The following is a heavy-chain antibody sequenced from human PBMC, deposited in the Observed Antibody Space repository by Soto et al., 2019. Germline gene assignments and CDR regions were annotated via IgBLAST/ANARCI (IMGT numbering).Heavy chain of an antibody. V-gene: IGHV3-23*01. Sequence: GGSLRLSCAASGFTFSSYAMSWVRQAPGKGLEWVSAISGRGGSTYYADSVKGRLTISRDNSKNTLYLQMNSLRAEDTAVYYCAKRGAVAGTGDAFDIWGQGTMVTVSS. J-gene: IGHJ3*02. D-gene: IGHD6-19*01. CDR1: GFTFSSYA. CDR2: ISGRGGST. CDR3: AKRGAVAGTGDAFDI.